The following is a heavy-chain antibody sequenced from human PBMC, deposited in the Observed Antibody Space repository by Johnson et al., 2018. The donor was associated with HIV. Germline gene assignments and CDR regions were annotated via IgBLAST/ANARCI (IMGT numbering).Heavy chain of an antibody. V-gene: IGHV3-23*04. D-gene: IGHD5-24*01. J-gene: IGHJ3*02. CDR2: ISGSGGST. CDR3: AKDIYGYDAFDI. CDR1: GFTFSSYA. Sequence: VLLVESGGGLVKPGGSLRLSCAASGFTFSSYAISWVRQAPGKGLEWVSTISGSGGSTYHSDSVKGRFTISRDNSNNTLYMQMKSLKAEDTAVYYCAKDIYGYDAFDIWGQGTMVTVSS.